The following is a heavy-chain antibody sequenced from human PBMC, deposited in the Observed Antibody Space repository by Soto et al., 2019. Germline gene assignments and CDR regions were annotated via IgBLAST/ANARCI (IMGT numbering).Heavy chain of an antibody. D-gene: IGHD6-6*01. CDR1: GDSINSDKYY. Sequence: QLQLQESGPGLLKPSETLSLTCSVSGDSINSDKYYWGWIRQPPGKGLEWIGSIYFRGNTYYNPSLQTRVTISVDKSKTQFALKLNSVTAADSAVYFWARLEGLATSSYYFDFWGQGALVTVSS. CDR2: IYFRGNT. J-gene: IGHJ4*02. V-gene: IGHV4-39*01. CDR3: ARLEGLATSSYYFDF.